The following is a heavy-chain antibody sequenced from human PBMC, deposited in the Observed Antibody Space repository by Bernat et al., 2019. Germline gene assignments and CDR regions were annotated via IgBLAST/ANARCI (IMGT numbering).Heavy chain of an antibody. D-gene: IGHD1-26*01. CDR2: IRSKGNSYAA. CDR3: TGGPSAYGMDV. J-gene: IGHJ6*02. CDR1: GFTFSGST. Sequence: EVQLVESGGGLLQPGGSLKLSCAASGFTFSGSTIHWVRQASGKGVEWVGRIRSKGNSYAAAYVGSVKGKFVISRDDSKNTAYLQMNSLKTEDTGVYYSTGGPSAYGMDVWGQGTTVTVSS. V-gene: IGHV3-73*01.